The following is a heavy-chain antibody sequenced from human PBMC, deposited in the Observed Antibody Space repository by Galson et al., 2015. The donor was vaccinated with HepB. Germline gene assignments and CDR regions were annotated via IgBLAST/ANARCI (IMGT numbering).Heavy chain of an antibody. CDR1: EFAFSAST. Sequence: SLRLSCAASEFAFSASTIHWVRQASGKGLEWVGRIRSKAKGYVTSYAASVKGRFTLSRDDSKNTAYLQVNGLKTEDTAVYYCRATTSDSNMDVWGKGTTVTVSS. D-gene: IGHD1-7*01. CDR3: RATTSDSNMDV. CDR2: IRSKAKGYVT. J-gene: IGHJ6*03. V-gene: IGHV3-73*01.